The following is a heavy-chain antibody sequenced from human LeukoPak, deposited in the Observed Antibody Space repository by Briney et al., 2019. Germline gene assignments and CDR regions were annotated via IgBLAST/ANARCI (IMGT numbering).Heavy chain of an antibody. CDR1: GFTFSGYA. CDR3: AKRDVYDTSSYRPFCLS. V-gene: IGHV3-23*01. J-gene: IGHJ5*02. Sequence: GGSLRLSCAASGFTFSGYAMTWVRQAPGKGLEWVSGITGSGDGTHYAESVKGRFTISRDNSKSTVYLQMNSLTVEHTAIYYCAKRDVYDTSSYRPFCLSWGRGTLVTVSS. D-gene: IGHD3-16*02. CDR2: ITGSGDGT.